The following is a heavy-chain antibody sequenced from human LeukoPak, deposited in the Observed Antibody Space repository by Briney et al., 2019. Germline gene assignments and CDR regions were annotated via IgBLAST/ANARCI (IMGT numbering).Heavy chain of an antibody. V-gene: IGHV3-30*18. CDR2: ISYDGSNK. J-gene: IGHJ4*02. Sequence: TGGSLRLSCAASGFTFSSYGMHWVRQAPGKGLEWVAVISYDGSNKYYADSVKGRFTISRDNSKNTLYLQMNSLRAEDTAVYYCAKPLDSSGPYFDYWGQGTLVTVSS. CDR1: GFTFSSYG. CDR3: AKPLDSSGPYFDY. D-gene: IGHD3-22*01.